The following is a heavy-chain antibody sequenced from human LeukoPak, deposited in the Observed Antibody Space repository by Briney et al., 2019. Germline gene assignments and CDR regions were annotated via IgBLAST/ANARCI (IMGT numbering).Heavy chain of an antibody. J-gene: IGHJ6*02. CDR2: IYSGGST. V-gene: IGHV3-66*01. CDR1: GFTVSSNY. D-gene: IGHD3-3*01. CDR3: ARDSICGLDHYFYYGMDV. Sequence: GGSLRLSCAASGFTVSSNYMSWVRQAPGKGLEWVSVIYSGGSTYYADSVKGRFTISRDNSKNTLYLQMNSLRAEDTAVYYCARDSICGLDHYFYYGMDVWGQGTTVTVSS.